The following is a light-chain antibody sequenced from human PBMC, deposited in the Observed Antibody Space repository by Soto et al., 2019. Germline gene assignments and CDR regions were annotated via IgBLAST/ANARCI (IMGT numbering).Light chain of an antibody. V-gene: IGLV2-14*01. CDR1: SSDVGGYKY. CDR3: TSYTSSGTDV. Sequence: QSVLTQPASVSGSPGQSITISCTGTSSDVGGYKYVSWYQQHPGKAPKVMMYDVSNRPSGVSNRFSGSKSGNTASLTISGLQAEDEADYYCTSYTSSGTDVFGTGTKLTVL. J-gene: IGLJ1*01. CDR2: DVS.